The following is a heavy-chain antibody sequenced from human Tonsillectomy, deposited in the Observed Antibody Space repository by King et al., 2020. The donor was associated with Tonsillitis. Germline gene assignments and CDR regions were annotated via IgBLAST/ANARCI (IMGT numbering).Heavy chain of an antibody. CDR1: GYTFSTYG. V-gene: IGHV1-18*01. D-gene: IGHD3-10*01. CDR3: ARGITMVRGVLGADEPDYYYHGMDV. Sequence: VQLVQSGAEVKKPGASVKVSCRTSGYTFSTYGINWVRQAPGQGLEWMGWISPYNGKTNYAQKFQGRVTMTTDTSTSTADMELRSLRSDDTAVYYCARGITMVRGVLGADEPDYYYHGMDVWGQGTTVTVPS. J-gene: IGHJ6*02. CDR2: ISPYNGKT.